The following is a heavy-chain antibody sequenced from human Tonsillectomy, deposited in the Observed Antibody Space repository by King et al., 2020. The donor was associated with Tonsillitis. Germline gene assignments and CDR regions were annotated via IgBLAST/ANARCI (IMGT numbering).Heavy chain of an antibody. CDR2: ISRSGATK. J-gene: IGHJ4*02. D-gene: IGHD4-23*01. CDR3: ARTTVALDY. CDR1: VFTFSVHY. Sequence: VQLVESGGGLVKPGGSLRLSCAASVFTFSVHYMSWIRQAPGKGLEWVSYISRSGATKYYADSVKGRFTVSRDNAENSLYLQMNSLRAEDTAVYYCARTTVALDYWGQGTLVTVSS. V-gene: IGHV3-11*01.